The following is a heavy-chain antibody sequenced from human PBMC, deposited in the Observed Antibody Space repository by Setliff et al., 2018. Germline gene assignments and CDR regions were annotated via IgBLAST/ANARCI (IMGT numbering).Heavy chain of an antibody. Sequence: GASVKVSCKTSGFSFSTFGFSWVRQAPGQGLEWMGWISPYSGETNYAQKFQDRLSVTADTSSKTTYMELRSLTSADTAVYFCARTINFLGSGTWGYMDVWGKGTTVTVSS. CDR2: ISPYSGET. CDR3: ARTINFLGSGTWGYMDV. D-gene: IGHD3-10*01. CDR1: GFSFSTFG. J-gene: IGHJ6*03. V-gene: IGHV1-18*01.